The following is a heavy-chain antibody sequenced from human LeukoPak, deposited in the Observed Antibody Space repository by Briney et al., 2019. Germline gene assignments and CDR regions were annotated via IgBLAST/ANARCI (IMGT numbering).Heavy chain of an antibody. CDR1: GYTFTSYG. V-gene: IGHV1-18*01. J-gene: IGHJ5*02. CDR3: ARDDLYNWFDP. Sequence: ASVKDSCKASGYTFTSYGISWVRQAPGQGLEWMGWINSYNGDTNYAQNLQGRVTMTTDTSTNTAYMELRSLRSDDTAVYYCARDDLYNWFDPWGQGTLVTVSS. CDR2: INSYNGDT.